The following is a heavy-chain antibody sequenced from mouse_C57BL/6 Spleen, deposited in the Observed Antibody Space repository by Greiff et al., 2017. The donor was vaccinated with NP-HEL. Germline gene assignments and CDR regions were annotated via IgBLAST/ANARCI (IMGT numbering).Heavy chain of an antibody. Sequence: EVMLVESGEGLVKPGGSLKLSCAASGFTFSSYAMSWVRQTPEKRLEWVAYISSGGDYIYYADTVKGRFTISRDNARNTLYLQMSSLKSEDTAMYYCTRDRGTVVATSYYFDYWGQGTTLTVSS. V-gene: IGHV5-9-1*02. D-gene: IGHD1-1*01. CDR2: ISSGGDYI. CDR1: GFTFSSYA. J-gene: IGHJ2*01. CDR3: TRDRGTVVATSYYFDY.